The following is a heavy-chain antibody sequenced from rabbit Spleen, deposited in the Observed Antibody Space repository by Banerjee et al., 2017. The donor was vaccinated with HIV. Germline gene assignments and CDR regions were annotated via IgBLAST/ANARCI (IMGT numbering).Heavy chain of an antibody. D-gene: IGHD4-2*01. J-gene: IGHJ4*01. CDR3: ARGYADSASGLPTHYFNL. CDR2: IDSGSSGVT. V-gene: IGHV1S47*01. Sequence: QEQLKESGGGLVTPGGSLTLTCTASGFSLSSNAMCWVRQAPGKGLEWIACIDSGSSGVTVYASWVNGRFTISSHNAQNTVDLQLNSLTAADTATYFCARGYADSASGLPTHYFNLWGPGTLVTVS. CDR1: GFSLSSNA.